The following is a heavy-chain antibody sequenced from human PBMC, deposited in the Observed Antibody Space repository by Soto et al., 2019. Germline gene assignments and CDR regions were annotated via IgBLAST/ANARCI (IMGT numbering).Heavy chain of an antibody. CDR1: GFTFSSYA. Sequence: QVQLVESGGGVVQPGRSLRLSCAASGFTFSSYAMHWVRQAPGKGLEWVAVISYDGSNKYYADSVKGRFTISRDNSKNTLYLQMNSLRAEDTAVYYCASDPTLGYCTNGVCPTKAFDIWGQGTMVTVSS. D-gene: IGHD2-8*01. V-gene: IGHV3-30-3*01. CDR3: ASDPTLGYCTNGVCPTKAFDI. J-gene: IGHJ3*02. CDR2: ISYDGSNK.